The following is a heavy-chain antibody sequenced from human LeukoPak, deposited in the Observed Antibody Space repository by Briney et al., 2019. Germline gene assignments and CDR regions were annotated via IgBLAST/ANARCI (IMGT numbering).Heavy chain of an antibody. D-gene: IGHD3-9*01. V-gene: IGHV4-59*08. CDR2: IYYSGST. J-gene: IGHJ5*01. CDR1: GGSISSYC. Sequence: SETLSLTCTVSGGSISSYCWTWIRQPPGKALEWIGYIYYSGSTNYNPSLKSRATISVDRSKTQFFLKLRSVAAADTAVYYCARLSNYDILTGNSWFDSWGQGTLVTVSS. CDR3: ARLSNYDILTGNSWFDS.